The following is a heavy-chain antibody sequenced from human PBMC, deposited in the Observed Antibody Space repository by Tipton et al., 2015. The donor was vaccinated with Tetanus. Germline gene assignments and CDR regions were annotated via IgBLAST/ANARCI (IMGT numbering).Heavy chain of an antibody. CDR3: AREADCSGGSXFSGDFDT. CDR1: GFIXXSYG. CDR2: SLYDGTDK. Sequence: SLRLSCAASGFIXXSYGXXWVXQXPGXXLEXXXVSLYDGTDKYYADSVKGRFPISRDNSKNTLYLQMNSLRAEDTALYYCAREADCSGGSXFSGDFDTWGQGTQVTVSS. J-gene: IGHJ4*02. D-gene: IGHD2-15*01. V-gene: IGHV3-33*01.